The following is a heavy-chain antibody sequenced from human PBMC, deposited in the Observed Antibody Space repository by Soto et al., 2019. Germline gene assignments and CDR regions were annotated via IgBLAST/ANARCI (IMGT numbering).Heavy chain of an antibody. V-gene: IGHV4-61*01. Sequence: PSETLSLTCTVSGGSISSGIYYWSWIRQLPGKGLEWIGRFSLSGTTSYNPSLRSRVTMSADVSKNQFSLRLTSVTAADTALYYCARGMTPPGAPAWYYFDSWGQGTLVTVSS. D-gene: IGHD2-8*02. CDR1: GGSISSGIYY. CDR2: FSLSGTT. CDR3: ARGMTPPGAPAWYYFDS. J-gene: IGHJ4*02.